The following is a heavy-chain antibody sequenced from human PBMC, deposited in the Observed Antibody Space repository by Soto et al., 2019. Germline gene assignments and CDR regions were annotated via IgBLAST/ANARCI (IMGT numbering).Heavy chain of an antibody. J-gene: IGHJ5*02. CDR3: ARQGRQLVGREVANWFDP. CDR1: GGSISSSSYY. CDR2: IYYSGST. V-gene: IGHV4-39*01. D-gene: IGHD6-6*01. Sequence: QLQLQESGPGLVKPSETLSLTCTVSGGSISSSSYYWGWIRQPPGKGLEWIGSIYYSGSTYYNPSLKSRVTISVDTSKNQFSLKLSSVTAADTAVYYCARQGRQLVGREVANWFDPWGQGTLVTVSS.